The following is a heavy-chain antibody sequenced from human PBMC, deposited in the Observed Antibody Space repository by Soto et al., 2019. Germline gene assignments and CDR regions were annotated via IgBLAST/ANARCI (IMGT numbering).Heavy chain of an antibody. D-gene: IGHD4-17*01. J-gene: IGHJ6*02. CDR1: GFTFSTFG. CDR2: ISYDGNNK. CDR3: AKDLQAYGDYDYYCYGLDV. Sequence: QLVESGGGVVPPGASLRLSCAASGFTFSTFGMHWVRQTPGKGRERGAVISYDGNNKVYADSVKGRFTISRDNFKNTVDLVMNNLKVDDTAVYYCAKDLQAYGDYDYYCYGLDVWGQGATVSVSS. V-gene: IGHV3-30*18.